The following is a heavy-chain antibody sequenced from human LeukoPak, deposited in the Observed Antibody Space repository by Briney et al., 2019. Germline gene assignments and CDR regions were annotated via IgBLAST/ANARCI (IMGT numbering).Heavy chain of an antibody. CDR1: GGSFSGYY. J-gene: IGHJ4*02. CDR3: ARSQHQGYCSSTSCYTRRVTFGDY. CDR2: INHSGST. V-gene: IGHV4-34*01. D-gene: IGHD2-2*02. Sequence: TSETLSLTCAVYGGSFSGYYWSWIRQPPGKGLEWIGEINHSGSTNYNPSLKSRVTISVDTSKNQFSLKLSSVTAADTAVYYCARSQHQGYCSSTSCYTRRVTFGDYWGQGTLSPSPQ.